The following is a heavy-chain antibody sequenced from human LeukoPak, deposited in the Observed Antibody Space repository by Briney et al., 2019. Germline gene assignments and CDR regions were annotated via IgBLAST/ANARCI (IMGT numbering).Heavy chain of an antibody. D-gene: IGHD3-10*01. CDR3: ARVIGSGSYYIFSAFDI. Sequence: SETLSLTCTVSGYSISSGYYWGWIRQPPGKGLEWIGSIYHSGSTYYNPSLKSRVTISVDTSKNQFSLKLSSVTAADTAVYYCARVIGSGSYYIFSAFDIWGQGTMVTVSS. CDR1: GYSISSGYY. V-gene: IGHV4-38-2*02. J-gene: IGHJ3*02. CDR2: IYHSGST.